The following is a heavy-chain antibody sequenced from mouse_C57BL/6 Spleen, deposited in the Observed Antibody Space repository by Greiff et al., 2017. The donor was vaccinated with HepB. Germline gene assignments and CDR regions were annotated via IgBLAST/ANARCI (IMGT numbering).Heavy chain of an antibody. CDR3: ARDGLGRYFDV. CDR1: GYTFTSYW. Sequence: QVQLQQPGAELVMPGASVKLSCKASGYTFTSYWMHWVKQRPGQGLEWIGEIDPSDSYTNYNQKFKGKSTLTVDKSSSTAYMQLSSLTSEDSAVYYCARDGLGRYFDVWGTGTTVTVSS. D-gene: IGHD4-1*01. V-gene: IGHV1-69*01. CDR2: IDPSDSYT. J-gene: IGHJ1*03.